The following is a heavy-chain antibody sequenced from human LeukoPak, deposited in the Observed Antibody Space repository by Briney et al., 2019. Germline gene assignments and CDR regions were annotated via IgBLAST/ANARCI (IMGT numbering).Heavy chain of an antibody. CDR3: ARAPQRSQAAAGYY. CDR1: GGSIRSYY. J-gene: IGHJ4*02. Sequence: SETLSLTCTVSGGSIRSYYWSWIRQPPGKGLEWIGYVYYSGSTNYNPSLKSRVTISVDTSKNQFSLKLSSVTAADTAVYYCARAPQRSQAAAGYYWGQGTLVTVSS. CDR2: VYYSGST. V-gene: IGHV4-59*12. D-gene: IGHD6-13*01.